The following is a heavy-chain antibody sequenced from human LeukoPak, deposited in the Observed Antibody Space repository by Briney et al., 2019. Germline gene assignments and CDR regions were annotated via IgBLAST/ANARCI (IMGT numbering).Heavy chain of an antibody. D-gene: IGHD3-3*01. CDR2: ISSSSNYI. CDR1: EFTFSSYN. V-gene: IGHV3-21*01. CDR3: ARGSGFITIFGGLPYAFDI. J-gene: IGHJ3*02. Sequence: GGSLRLSCVTSEFTFSSYNMNWVRQAPGKGLEWVSSISSSSNYIYYGDSVKGRFTVSRDNAKNSLYLQMNSLRAEDTAVYYCARGSGFITIFGGLPYAFDIWGQGTMVTVSS.